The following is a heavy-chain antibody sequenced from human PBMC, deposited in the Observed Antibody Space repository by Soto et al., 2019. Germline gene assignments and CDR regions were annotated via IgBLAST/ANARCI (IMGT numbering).Heavy chain of an antibody. Sequence: VGSLRLSCAASGFTFSSYGMHWVRQAPGKGLEWVAVISYDGSNKYYADPVKGRFTISRDNSKNTLYLQMNSLRAEDTAVYYCAKDQNGEHSYYYYGMDVWGQGTTVTVSS. CDR2: ISYDGSNK. CDR3: AKDQNGEHSYYYYGMDV. CDR1: GFTFSSYG. D-gene: IGHD1-1*01. J-gene: IGHJ6*02. V-gene: IGHV3-30*18.